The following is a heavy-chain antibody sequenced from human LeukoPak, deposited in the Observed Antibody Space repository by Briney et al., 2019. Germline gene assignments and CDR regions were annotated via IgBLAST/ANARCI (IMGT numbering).Heavy chain of an antibody. CDR1: GFTFSSYS. D-gene: IGHD2-15*01. V-gene: IGHV3-21*01. Sequence: NPGGSLRLSCAASGFTFSSYSMNWVRQAPGKGLEWVSSISSSSSYIYYADSVKGRFTISRDNAKNSLFLQMNSLRAEDTAVYYCARDGGYCTGSSCSRPYYFDYWGQGTLVTVSS. J-gene: IGHJ4*02. CDR3: ARDGGYCTGSSCSRPYYFDY. CDR2: ISSSSSYI.